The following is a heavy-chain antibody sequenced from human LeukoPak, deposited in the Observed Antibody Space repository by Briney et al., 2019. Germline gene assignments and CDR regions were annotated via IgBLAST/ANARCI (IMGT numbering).Heavy chain of an antibody. CDR1: GFTFGDYA. D-gene: IGHD3-9*01. CDR3: TRDRGDFDWLFGAFDV. V-gene: IGHV3-49*04. Sequence: PGGSLRLSCTASGFTFGDYAMSWVRQAPGNGLEWVGFIRSKAYGGTTEYAASVKGRFTISRDDSKSIAYLQMNSLKTEDTAVYYCTRDRGDFDWLFGAFDVWGQGTMVTVSS. J-gene: IGHJ3*01. CDR2: IRSKAYGGTT.